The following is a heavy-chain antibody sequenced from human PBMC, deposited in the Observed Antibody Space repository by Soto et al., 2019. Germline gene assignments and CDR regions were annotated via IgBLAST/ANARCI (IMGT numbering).Heavy chain of an antibody. Sequence: PSETLSPTCAVSGGSTTSVGSSWSWIRHPPGKGLEWSGYIYHSGSNYYNPSLKSRVTISVDRSKNQFSLKLSSVTAAATAVYYCARVYGSASSGYFDYWGQGTLVTVSS. V-gene: IGHV4-30-2*01. CDR1: GGSTTSVGSS. CDR3: ARVYGSASSGYFDY. J-gene: IGHJ4*02. D-gene: IGHD3-10*01. CDR2: IYHSGSN.